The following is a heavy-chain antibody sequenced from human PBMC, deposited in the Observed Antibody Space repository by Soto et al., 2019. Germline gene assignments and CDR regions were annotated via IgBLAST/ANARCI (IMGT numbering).Heavy chain of an antibody. Sequence: ASVKVSCKASGYTFTSYGISWVRQAPGQGLEWMGWISAYNGNTNYAQKLQGRVTMTTDTSTSTAYMELRSLRSDDTAVYYCARIVDTAMVPYMDVWGKGTTVTVSS. V-gene: IGHV1-18*01. D-gene: IGHD5-18*01. CDR3: ARIVDTAMVPYMDV. CDR2: ISAYNGNT. J-gene: IGHJ6*03. CDR1: GYTFTSYG.